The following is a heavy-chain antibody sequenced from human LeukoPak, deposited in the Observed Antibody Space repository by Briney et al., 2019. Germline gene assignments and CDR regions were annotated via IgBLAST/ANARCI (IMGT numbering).Heavy chain of an antibody. J-gene: IGHJ4*02. V-gene: IGHV4-39*07. CDR1: GGSISSSSYY. CDR2: IYYSGST. D-gene: IGHD5-18*01. Sequence: SETLSLTCTVSGGSISSSSYYWGWIRQPPGKGLEWIGSIYYSGSTYYNPSLKSRVTISVDTSKNQFSLKLSSVTAADTAVYYCARDVGTALVTGDYWGQGTLVTVSS. CDR3: ARDVGTALVTGDY.